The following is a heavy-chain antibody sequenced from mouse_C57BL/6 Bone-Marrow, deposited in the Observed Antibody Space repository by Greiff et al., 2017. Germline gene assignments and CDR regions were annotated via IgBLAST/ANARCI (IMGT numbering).Heavy chain of an antibody. Sequence: QVQLKESGAELARPGASVKLSCKASGYTFTSYGISWVKQRTGQGLEWIGEIYPRSGNTYYNEKFKGKATLTADKSSSTAYMELRSLTSEDSAVYFCAREGDYDDFDYWGQGTTLTVSS. V-gene: IGHV1-81*01. J-gene: IGHJ2*01. CDR2: IYPRSGNT. CDR3: AREGDYDDFDY. D-gene: IGHD2-4*01. CDR1: GYTFTSYG.